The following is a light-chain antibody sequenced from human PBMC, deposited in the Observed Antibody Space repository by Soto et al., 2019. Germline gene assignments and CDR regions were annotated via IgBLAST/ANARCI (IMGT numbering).Light chain of an antibody. J-gene: IGKJ1*01. CDR2: GAS. CDR1: QSVSSSY. Sequence: EIVLTQSPGTLSLSPGERATLSCRASQSVSSSYLAWYQQKPGQAPRLLIYGASSRATGIPDRFSGSGSGTDFTLTISRLEPDDFAVYYCQQYGPFGQGTKVDIK. V-gene: IGKV3-20*01. CDR3: QQYGP.